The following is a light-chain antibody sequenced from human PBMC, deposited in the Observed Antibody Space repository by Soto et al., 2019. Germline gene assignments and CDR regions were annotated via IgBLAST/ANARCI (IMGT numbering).Light chain of an antibody. V-gene: IGLV7-46*01. J-gene: IGLJ3*02. CDR2: DTS. CDR1: TGAVTSGHY. CDR3: LLSYSGARPWG. Sequence: QAVVTQEPSLTVSPGGTVTLTCGSSTGAVTSGHYPYWFQQKPGQAPRTLIYDTSNKHSWTPARFSGSLLGGKAALTLSGAQPEDEAEYYCLLSYSGARPWGFGGGTKLTRP.